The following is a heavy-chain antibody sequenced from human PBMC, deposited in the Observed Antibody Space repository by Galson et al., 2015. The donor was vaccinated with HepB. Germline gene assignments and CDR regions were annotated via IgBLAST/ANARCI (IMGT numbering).Heavy chain of an antibody. J-gene: IGHJ3*02. Sequence: SLRLSCAASGFTFSSYSMNWIRQVPGKGLEWVSYTNGGRTTIDYADSVKGRFTVSRDNTKNSLYLQMNSLRAEDTAVYYCARERINIADEGSALDIWGQGTMVTVSS. CDR1: GFTFSSYS. CDR3: ARERINIADEGSALDI. CDR2: TNGGRTTI. D-gene: IGHD6-13*01. V-gene: IGHV3-48*04.